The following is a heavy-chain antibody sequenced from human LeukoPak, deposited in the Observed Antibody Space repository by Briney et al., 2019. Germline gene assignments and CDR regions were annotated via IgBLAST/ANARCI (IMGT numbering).Heavy chain of an antibody. J-gene: IGHJ4*02. CDR3: ARLMVGQAGVGATHLDY. CDR1: GFTFSTYW. D-gene: IGHD1-26*01. Sequence: GGSLRLSCAASGFTFSTYWMHWVRQAPGKGLVWVSRIKSDGGTNYADSVKGRFTISRDNAKSTVYLEVNSLRPEDTAVYYCARLMVGQAGVGATHLDYWGQGTLLSVSS. V-gene: IGHV3-74*01. CDR2: IKSDGGT.